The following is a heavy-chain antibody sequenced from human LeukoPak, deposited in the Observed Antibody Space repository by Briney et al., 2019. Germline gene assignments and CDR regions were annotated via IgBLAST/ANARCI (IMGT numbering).Heavy chain of an antibody. CDR2: ISYDGSNK. Sequence: GGSLRLSCAASGFTFSSYGMHWVRQAPGKGLEWVAVISYDGSNKYYADSVKGRFTISRDNSKNTLYLQMNSLRAEDTAVYYCAKRGGNSRYYFDYWGQGTLVTVSS. CDR3: AKRGGNSRYYFDY. D-gene: IGHD4-23*01. J-gene: IGHJ4*02. V-gene: IGHV3-30*18. CDR1: GFTFSSYG.